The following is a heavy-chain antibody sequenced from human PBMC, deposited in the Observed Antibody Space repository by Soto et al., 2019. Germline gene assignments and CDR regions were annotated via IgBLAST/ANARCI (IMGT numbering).Heavy chain of an antibody. D-gene: IGHD5-12*01. V-gene: IGHV4-59*08. CDR1: GGSISSYY. CDR3: ARRHSGYEGLPLGGYYYYYMDV. Sequence: SETLSLTCTVSGGSISSYYWSWIRQPPGKGLEWIGYIYYSGSTNYNPSLRSRVTISVDTSKNQFSLKLSSVTAADTAVYYCARRHSGYEGLPLGGYYYYYMDVWGKGTTVTVSS. CDR2: IYYSGST. J-gene: IGHJ6*03.